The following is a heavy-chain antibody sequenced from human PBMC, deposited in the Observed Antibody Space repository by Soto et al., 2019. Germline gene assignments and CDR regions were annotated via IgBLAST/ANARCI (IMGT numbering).Heavy chain of an antibody. J-gene: IGHJ4*02. Sequence: GGSVRLSCAASGFTFSSYAMSWVRQAPGKGLEWVSAISGSGGSTYYADSVKGRFTISRDNSKNTLYLQMNSLRAEDTAVYYCAITRRGYSYGPFDYWGQGTLVTVSS. V-gene: IGHV3-23*01. CDR3: AITRRGYSYGPFDY. CDR1: GFTFSSYA. CDR2: ISGSGGST. D-gene: IGHD5-18*01.